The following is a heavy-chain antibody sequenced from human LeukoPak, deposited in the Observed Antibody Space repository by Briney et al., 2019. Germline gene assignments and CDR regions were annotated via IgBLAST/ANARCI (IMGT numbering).Heavy chain of an antibody. CDR3: ARGFLAGTSYYYYYMDV. CDR2: MNPNSGNT. J-gene: IGHJ6*03. Sequence: ASVKVSCMASGYTFTSYDINWVRQATGQGLEWMGWMNPNSGNTGYAQKFQGRVTITRNTSISTAYMELSSLRSEDTAVYYCARGFLAGTSYYYYYMDVWGKGTTVTVSS. D-gene: IGHD6-19*01. CDR1: GYTFTSYD. V-gene: IGHV1-8*03.